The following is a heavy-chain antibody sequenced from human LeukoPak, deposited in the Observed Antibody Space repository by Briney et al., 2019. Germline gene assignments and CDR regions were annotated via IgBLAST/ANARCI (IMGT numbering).Heavy chain of an antibody. D-gene: IGHD1-26*01. CDR3: ARGSSEGTFDY. Sequence: SSVKVSCKASGCTFTSYYMHGVRQAPGQGLEWMGIINLSGGSTRYAQKFQGRVTMNSDTSTSTVYMELSSLRSEDTAVYYCARGSSEGTFDYWGQGTLVTVSS. J-gene: IGHJ4*02. CDR2: INLSGGST. CDR1: GCTFTSYY. V-gene: IGHV1-46*01.